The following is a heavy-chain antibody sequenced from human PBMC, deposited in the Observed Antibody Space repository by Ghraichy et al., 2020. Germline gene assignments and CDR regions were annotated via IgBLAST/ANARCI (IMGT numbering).Heavy chain of an antibody. J-gene: IGHJ1*01. CDR2: IYYSGST. V-gene: IGHV4-59*01. Sequence: SETLSLTRTVSGGSMTSNYWSWIRQPPGKGLEWIGYIYYSGSTKYNPSLKSRVTISVDTSKNQFSLKLSSVTAADTAVYYCARLYGLGSYFRAEYIQYWGQGTLVTVSS. CDR3: ARLYGLGSYFRAEYIQY. CDR1: GGSMTSNY. D-gene: IGHD3-10*01.